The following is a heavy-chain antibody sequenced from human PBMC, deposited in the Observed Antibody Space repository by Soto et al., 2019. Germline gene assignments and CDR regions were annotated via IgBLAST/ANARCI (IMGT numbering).Heavy chain of an antibody. CDR3: ARLVAYGQYYDILTGYYWPVFDY. CDR2: IYYSGST. D-gene: IGHD3-9*01. J-gene: IGHJ4*02. V-gene: IGHV4-59*08. Sequence: SETLCLTCTVSGGSISSYYWSWIRQPPGKGLEWIGYIYYSGSTNYNPSLKSRVTISVDTSKNQFSLKLSSVTAADTAVYYCARLVAYGQYYDILTGYYWPVFDYWGQGTLVTVSS. CDR1: GGSISSYY.